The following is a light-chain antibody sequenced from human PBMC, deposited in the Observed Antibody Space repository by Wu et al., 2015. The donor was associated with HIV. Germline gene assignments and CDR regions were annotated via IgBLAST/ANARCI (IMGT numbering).Light chain of an antibody. CDR1: QSVGSN. Sequence: EVVMTQSPATLSVSPGERATLSCRASQSVGSNLAWYQQKPGQAPRLLISGASNRAAGVPARFSGSRSGTDFTLSVSSLQSEDFAIYYCQQYDFWPRTFGPGTRVGNQT. J-gene: IGKJ1*01. CDR2: GAS. V-gene: IGKV3-15*01. CDR3: QQYDFWPRT.